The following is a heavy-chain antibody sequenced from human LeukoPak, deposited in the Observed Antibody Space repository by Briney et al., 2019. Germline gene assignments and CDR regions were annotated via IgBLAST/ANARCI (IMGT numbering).Heavy chain of an antibody. V-gene: IGHV4-34*01. Sequence: TPSETLSLTCAVYGGSFSGYYWSWIRQPPGKGLEWIGEINHSGSTNYNPSLKSRVTISIDTSQNQFSLKLSSVSAADTAVYYCARHGRCSNGPCSTGRWFDSWGQGTLVTVSS. D-gene: IGHD2-8*01. CDR1: GGSFSGYY. J-gene: IGHJ5*01. CDR2: INHSGST. CDR3: ARHGRCSNGPCSTGRWFDS.